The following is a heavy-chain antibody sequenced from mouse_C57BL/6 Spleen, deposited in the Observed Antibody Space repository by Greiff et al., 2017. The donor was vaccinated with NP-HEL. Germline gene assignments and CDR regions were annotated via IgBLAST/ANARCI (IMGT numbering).Heavy chain of an antibody. CDR2: IYPGDGDT. CDR3: ARRGGYYAMDY. Sequence: QVQLKQSGAELVKPGASVKISCKASGYAFSSYWMNWVKQRPGKGLEWIGQIYPGDGDTNYNGKFKGKATLTADKSSSTAYMQLSSLTSEDSAVYCCARRGGYYAMDYWGQGTSVTVSS. D-gene: IGHD1-1*02. CDR1: GYAFSSYW. J-gene: IGHJ4*01. V-gene: IGHV1-80*01.